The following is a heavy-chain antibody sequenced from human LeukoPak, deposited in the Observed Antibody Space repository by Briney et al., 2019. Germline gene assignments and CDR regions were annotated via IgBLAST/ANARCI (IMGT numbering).Heavy chain of an antibody. Sequence: SETLSLTCAVYGGSFSGYYWSWIRQPPGKGLEWIGEINHSGSTNYNPSLKSRVTISVDTSKNQFSLKLSSVTAADTAVYYCASSSSWSGFDYWDQGTLVTVSS. CDR3: ASSSSWSGFDY. CDR2: INHSGST. D-gene: IGHD6-13*01. V-gene: IGHV4-34*01. CDR1: GGSFSGYY. J-gene: IGHJ4*02.